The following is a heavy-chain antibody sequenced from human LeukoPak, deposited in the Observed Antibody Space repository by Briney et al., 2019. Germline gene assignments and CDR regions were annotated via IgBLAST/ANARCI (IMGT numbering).Heavy chain of an antibody. CDR1: GYTFTSYY. J-gene: IGHJ4*02. CDR3: ARPGIVGATRYYFDY. D-gene: IGHD1-26*01. Sequence: ASVKVSCKASGYTFTSYYMHWVRQAPGQGPEWMGIINPSGGSTSYAQKFQGRVTMTRDTSTSTVYMELSSLRSEDTAVYYCARPGIVGATRYYFDYWGQGTLVTVSS. CDR2: INPSGGST. V-gene: IGHV1-46*01.